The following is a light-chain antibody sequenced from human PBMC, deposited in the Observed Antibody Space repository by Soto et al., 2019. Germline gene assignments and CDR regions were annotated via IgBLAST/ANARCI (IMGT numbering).Light chain of an antibody. CDR1: QSVSSN. CDR2: GTY. V-gene: IGKV3-15*01. J-gene: IGKJ4*01. Sequence: ETVMTQSPATLSVSPGERATLSCRASQSVSSNLAWYQQKPGQAPRLLIYGTYTRATGIPARFSGSGSGKEFTLTIISMQSEDFAVYYFHPSNTWTPTFGGGEKVEIK. CDR3: HPSNTWTPT.